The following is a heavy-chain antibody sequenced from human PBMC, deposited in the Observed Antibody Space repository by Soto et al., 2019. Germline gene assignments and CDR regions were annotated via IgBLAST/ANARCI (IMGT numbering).Heavy chain of an antibody. CDR3: ARDLYSSSARYFDY. Sequence: EVQLVESGGGLVKPGGSLRLSCAASGFTFSSYSMNWVRQAPGKGLEWVSSISSSSSYIYYADSVKGRFTISRDNDKTSLYLQMHSLRAEDTAVYYCARDLYSSSARYFDYWGQGTLVTVSS. CDR1: GFTFSSYS. CDR2: ISSSSSYI. J-gene: IGHJ4*02. D-gene: IGHD6-6*01. V-gene: IGHV3-21*01.